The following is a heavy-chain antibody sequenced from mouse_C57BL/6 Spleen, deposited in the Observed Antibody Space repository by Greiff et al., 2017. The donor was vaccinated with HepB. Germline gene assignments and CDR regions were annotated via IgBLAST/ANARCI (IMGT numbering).Heavy chain of an antibody. J-gene: IGHJ3*01. CDR1: GYALSSSW. CDR3: ARSPITTVVATPFAY. D-gene: IGHD1-1*01. V-gene: IGHV1-82*01. Sequence: VQLQQSGPELVKPGASVKISCKASGYALSSSWMNWVKQRPGKGLEWIGRIYPGDGDTNYNGKFKGKATMTADKSSSTAYMQLSSLASEDSAVYFCARSPITTVVATPFAYWGQGTLVTVSA. CDR2: IYPGDGDT.